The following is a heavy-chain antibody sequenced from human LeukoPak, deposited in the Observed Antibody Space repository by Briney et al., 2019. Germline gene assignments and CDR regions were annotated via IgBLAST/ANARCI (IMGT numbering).Heavy chain of an antibody. V-gene: IGHV4-59*12. Sequence: SETLSLTCTVSGGSISGYYWSWIRQPPGKGLEWIGYIYYSGSTNYNPSLKSRVTISVDTSKNQFSLKLSSVTAADTAVYYCAREVGDDYVWGSYRFFDYWGQGTLVTVSS. J-gene: IGHJ4*02. CDR1: GGSISGYY. CDR2: IYYSGST. D-gene: IGHD3-16*02. CDR3: AREVGDDYVWGSYRFFDY.